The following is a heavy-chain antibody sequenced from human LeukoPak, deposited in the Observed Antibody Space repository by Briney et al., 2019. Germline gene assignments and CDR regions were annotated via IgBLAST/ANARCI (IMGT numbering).Heavy chain of an antibody. CDR1: EVTFSSYE. CDR2: ISSPGGTI. Sequence: GGSLRLSCAASEVTFSSYEMSWVCQAPGKGLEWVSYISSPGGTIYYADSVKGRFTISRDNAKNSLYMQMNSLRAEETAVCYCAKWSCSDAFAIWGQGTMVTASS. CDR3: AKWSCSDAFAI. V-gene: IGHV3-48*03. J-gene: IGHJ3*02. D-gene: IGHD2-8*01.